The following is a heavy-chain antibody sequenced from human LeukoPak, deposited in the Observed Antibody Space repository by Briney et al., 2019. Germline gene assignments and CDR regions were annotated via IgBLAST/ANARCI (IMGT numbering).Heavy chain of an antibody. V-gene: IGHV4-34*01. CDR2: INHSGST. CDR3: ASLVAGTFDY. CDR1: GGSFSGYY. J-gene: IGHJ4*02. D-gene: IGHD6-19*01. Sequence: SETLSLTCAVYGGSFSGYYWSWIRQPPGKGLEWIGEINHSGSTNYSPSLKSRLTISVDTSKNQFSLKLSSVTAADTAVYYCASLVAGTFDYWGQGTLVTVSS.